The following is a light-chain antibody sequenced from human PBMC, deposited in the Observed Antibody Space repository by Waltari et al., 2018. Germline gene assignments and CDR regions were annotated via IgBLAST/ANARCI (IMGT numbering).Light chain of an antibody. CDR1: QRISSY. V-gene: IGKV1-39*01. J-gene: IGKJ5*01. Sequence: DIQMTQSPPSLSAYVGDRVTITCRASQRISSYLNWDQQKPGKAPRLLIYAASSLQSGVPSRFSGSGSGTHCTLTISSLQPEDFATYYCQQSYSTHITFGQGTRLEIK. CDR2: AAS. CDR3: QQSYSTHIT.